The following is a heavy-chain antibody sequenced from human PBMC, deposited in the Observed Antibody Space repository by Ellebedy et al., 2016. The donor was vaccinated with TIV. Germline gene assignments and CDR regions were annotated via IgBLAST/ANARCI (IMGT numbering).Heavy chain of an antibody. CDR2: IYYSGST. J-gene: IGHJ4*02. D-gene: IGHD3-16*01. CDR3: ARWRNWGYYFDY. V-gene: IGHV4-39*07. Sequence: SETLSLTXTVSGGSISSGSYYWSWIRQPPGKGLEWIGSIYYSGSTYYNPSLKSRVTISVDTSKNQFSLKLSSVTAADTAVYYCARWRNWGYYFDYWGQGTLVTVSS. CDR1: GGSISSGSYY.